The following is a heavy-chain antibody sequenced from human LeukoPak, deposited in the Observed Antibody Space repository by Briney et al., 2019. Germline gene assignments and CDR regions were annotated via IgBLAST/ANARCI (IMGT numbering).Heavy chain of an antibody. J-gene: IGHJ4*02. CDR3: PGWKGGDDC. V-gene: IGHV3-73*01. CDR2: IRSKAQNYAT. CDR1: GFTFSDSA. Sequence: GGSLKLSCSASGFTFSDSAMHWVRQASGKGLEWVGHIRSKAQNYATAYAASVRGRFTISRDDSKNTAYLQMNSLKTEDTAVYYCPGWKGGDDCWGQGALVTVSS. D-gene: IGHD1-1*01.